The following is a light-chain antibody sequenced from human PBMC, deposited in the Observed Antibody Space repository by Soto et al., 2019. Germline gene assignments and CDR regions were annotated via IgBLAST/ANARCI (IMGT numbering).Light chain of an antibody. J-gene: IGKJ4*01. CDR1: HSVSNF. CDR2: GTS. Sequence: EIVLTQSPGTLSLSPGEGATLSCRASHSVSNFLAWYQQKPGQAPRLLIYGTSNRATGIPARFSGSGSGTDFTLTISSLEPEDFAVYYCQQHSSWPLTFGGGTKVDIK. CDR3: QQHSSWPLT. V-gene: IGKV3-11*01.